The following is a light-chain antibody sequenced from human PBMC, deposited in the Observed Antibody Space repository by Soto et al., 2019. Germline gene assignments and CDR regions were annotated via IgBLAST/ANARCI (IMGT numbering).Light chain of an antibody. J-gene: IGKJ3*01. CDR1: QSITNS. CDR2: AAS. V-gene: IGKV1-39*01. Sequence: DIQMTQSPSSLSASVGDRVTITCRAGQSITNSLNWYQHKPGKAPTLVVYAASSLQSGVPSRFSGSGSGTDFTLTISSLQPEDFATYFCQQGHSMPFTFGPGTKVDIK. CDR3: QQGHSMPFT.